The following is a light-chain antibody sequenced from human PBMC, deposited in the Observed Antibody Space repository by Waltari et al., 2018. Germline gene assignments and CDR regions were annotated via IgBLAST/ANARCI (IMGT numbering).Light chain of an antibody. J-gene: IGLJ1*01. V-gene: IGLV2-14*01. Sequence: QSALTQPASVSGSPGQSITISCTGTNSDIGSYNFVSWYQQHLNKVPKLVLYEVSNRPSGVSNSFSGSKSGNMAFLTISGLQAEDEAEYYCSSYTKSTTQVFGTGTKVTVL. CDR2: EVS. CDR1: NSDIGSYNF. CDR3: SSYTKSTTQV.